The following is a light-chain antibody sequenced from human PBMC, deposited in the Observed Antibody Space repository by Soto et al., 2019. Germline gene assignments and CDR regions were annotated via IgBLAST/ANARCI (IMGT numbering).Light chain of an antibody. CDR1: QSVSSSY. Sequence: EIVLTQSPGTLSLSSGERATLSCRASQSVSSSYLAWYQQKPGQAPRLLIYGASSRATGIPDRFSGSGSGTDFTLTISRLEPEDFAVYYCQQRGNWPAFGGGTKVDIK. V-gene: IGKV3D-20*02. CDR3: QQRGNWPA. J-gene: IGKJ4*01. CDR2: GAS.